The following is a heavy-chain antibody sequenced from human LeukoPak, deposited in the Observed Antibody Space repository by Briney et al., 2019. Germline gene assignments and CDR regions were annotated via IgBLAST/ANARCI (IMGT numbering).Heavy chain of an antibody. D-gene: IGHD3-10*01. CDR2: IYTSGST. J-gene: IGHJ3*02. CDR1: GGSISSYY. Sequence: SETLSLTCTVSGGSISSYYWSWIRQPAGKGLEWIGRIYTSGSTNYNPSLTSRLTMSVDTSKNQFSLKLSSVTAADTAVYYCARDVTAVRTKRITMVRGVIREAGNAFDIWGQGTMVTVSS. V-gene: IGHV4-4*07. CDR3: ARDVTAVRTKRITMVRGVIREAGNAFDI.